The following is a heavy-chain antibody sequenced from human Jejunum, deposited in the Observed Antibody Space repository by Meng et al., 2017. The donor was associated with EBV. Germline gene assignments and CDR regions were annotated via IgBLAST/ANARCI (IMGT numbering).Heavy chain of an antibody. CDR1: DHTSSSCP. J-gene: IGHJ4*02. D-gene: IGHD3-10*01. Sequence: QGQQVQCGAGMKNPGAGMTVHCKDSDHTSSSCPQHRVRQAPVQSLACTGCVIAANGNTTNSQYCQGRVTINVDTTTSKAYLEVSRLRSEDMAVYYCARVNHVSTMMRGVFFDFWGKGTLVTVSS. V-gene: IGHV1-3*01. CDR2: VIAANGNT. CDR3: ARVNHVSTMMRGVFFDF.